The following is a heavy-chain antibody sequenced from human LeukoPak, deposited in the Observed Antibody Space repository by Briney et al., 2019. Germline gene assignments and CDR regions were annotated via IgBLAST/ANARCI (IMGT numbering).Heavy chain of an antibody. CDR2: IYPGDSDT. D-gene: IGHD2-2*02. CDR1: GYSFTSYW. J-gene: IGHJ4*02. CDR3: ARLGHCSSTSCYTGFDY. V-gene: IGHV5-51*01. Sequence: GESLKISRKGSGYSFTSYWIGWVRQMPGNGLEWMGVIYPGDSDTRYSPSFQGQVTISADKSISTAYLQWSSLKAADTAMYYCARLGHCSSTSCYTGFDYWGQGTLVTVSS.